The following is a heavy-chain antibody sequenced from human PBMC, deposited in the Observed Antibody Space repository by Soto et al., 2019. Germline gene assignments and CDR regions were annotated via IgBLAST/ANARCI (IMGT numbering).Heavy chain of an antibody. CDR1: GFTFSDYY. Sequence: GGTLRLSCAGSGFTFSDYYINWIRQAPGKGLEWISYIDSSGTIRYYADSVRGRFTTSRDNAKNSVYLQMNSLRAEDTAVYYCARDRCSGRLSVYYYGMAVCAQGTTVPVS. CDR3: ARDRCSGRLSVYYYGMAV. D-gene: IGHD3-10*02. V-gene: IGHV3-11*04. CDR2: IDSSGTIR. J-gene: IGHJ6*02.